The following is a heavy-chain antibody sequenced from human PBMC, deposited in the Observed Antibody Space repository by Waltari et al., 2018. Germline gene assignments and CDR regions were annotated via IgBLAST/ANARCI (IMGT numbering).Heavy chain of an antibody. Sequence: QVQLQQWGAGLLKPSETLSLTCAVYGGSFSGYYWSWIRQPPGKGLEWIGEINHSGSTNYNPSLKRRVTISVDTSKNQFSLKLSSVTAADTAVYYCARGRSEQNIAAPYYYYYYMDVWGKGTTVTVSS. CDR3: ARGRSEQNIAAPYYYYYYMDV. CDR1: GGSFSGYY. V-gene: IGHV4-34*01. CDR2: INHSGST. J-gene: IGHJ6*03. D-gene: IGHD6-6*01.